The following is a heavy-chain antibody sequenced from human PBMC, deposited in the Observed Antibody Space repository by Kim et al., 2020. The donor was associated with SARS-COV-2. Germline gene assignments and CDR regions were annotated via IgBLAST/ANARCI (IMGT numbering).Heavy chain of an antibody. J-gene: IGHJ4*02. CDR3: ATLRGGLRFLERSPPPDS. Sequence: VKGRFTISRDNSKNTLYLQMDSLRPEDTAVYYCATLRGGLRFLERSPPPDSWGQGTLVTVSS. D-gene: IGHD3-3*01. V-gene: IGHV3-30*04.